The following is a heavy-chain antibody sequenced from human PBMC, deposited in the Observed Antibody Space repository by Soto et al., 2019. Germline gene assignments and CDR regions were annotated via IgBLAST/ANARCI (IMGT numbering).Heavy chain of an antibody. D-gene: IGHD7-27*01. CDR2: IWNDGIRK. V-gene: IGHV3-33*01. Sequence: GGSLRLSCAASGFTSIRYGMHWGRQAPGKGLEWVALIWNDGIRKVYVDSVKGRFTISRDNSKNTLDLQMNSLRAEDTAVYYCGRDDDNDANAIDYWGPGTLVTVSS. CDR1: GFTSIRYG. J-gene: IGHJ4*02. CDR3: GRDDDNDANAIDY.